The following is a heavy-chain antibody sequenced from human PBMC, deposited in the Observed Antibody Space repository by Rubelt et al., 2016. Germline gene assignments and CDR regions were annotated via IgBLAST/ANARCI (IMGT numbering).Heavy chain of an antibody. CDR1: GGSISSSRYY. V-gene: IGHV4-39*01. D-gene: IGHD5-12*01. CDR3: ARRRNSGYDFDY. J-gene: IGHJ4*02. CDR2: MFHSGSS. Sequence: QVQLQESGPGLVKPSEALSLTCTVSGGSISSSRYYWCWIRQPPGKGLEWIGSMFHSGSSYYNPSLKSRLTISVDTSNNQYALKVNSVTAAETAGYYCARRRNSGYDFDYWGQGTLVTVSS.